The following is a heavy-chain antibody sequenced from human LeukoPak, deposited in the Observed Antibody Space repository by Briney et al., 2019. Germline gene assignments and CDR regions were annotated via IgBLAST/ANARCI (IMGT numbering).Heavy chain of an antibody. CDR1: GYTFTSYG. CDR2: ISAYNGNT. CDR3: AREEYSSSWYLGATTWTPPSY. Sequence: GASVKVSCKASGYTFTSYGISWVRQAPGQGLEWMGWISAYNGNTNYAQKLQGRVTMTTDTSTSTAYMELRSLRSDDTAVYYCAREEYSSSWYLGATTWTPPSYWGQGTLVTVSS. D-gene: IGHD6-13*01. J-gene: IGHJ4*02. V-gene: IGHV1-18*01.